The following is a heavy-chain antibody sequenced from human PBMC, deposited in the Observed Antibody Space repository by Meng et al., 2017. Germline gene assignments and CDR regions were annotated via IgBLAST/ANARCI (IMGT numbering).Heavy chain of an antibody. CDR3: ARDLAIVAAAGYYFDY. Sequence: ASVNVSCKASGYTFTSYYMHWVRQAPGQGLEWMGIINPSGGSTSYAQKFQGRVTMTRDTSTSTVYMELSSLRSEDTAVYYCARDLAIVAAAGYYFDYWGQGTLVTVSS. J-gene: IGHJ4*02. D-gene: IGHD6-13*01. V-gene: IGHV1-46*01. CDR2: INPSGGST. CDR1: GYTFTSYY.